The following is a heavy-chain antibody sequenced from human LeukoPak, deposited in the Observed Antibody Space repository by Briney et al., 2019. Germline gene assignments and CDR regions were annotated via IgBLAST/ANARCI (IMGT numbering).Heavy chain of an antibody. V-gene: IGHV4-34*01. J-gene: IGHJ6*03. D-gene: IGHD5-18*01. CDR2: INHSGST. Sequence: SETLSLTCAVSGGSFNDYYWSWIRQPPGKGLEWIGEINHSGSTNYNPSLKSRVTISVDTSKNQFSLKLSSVTAADTAVYYCARLVKARGYSYGYSYYYYYMDVWGKGTTVTISS. CDR1: GGSFNDYY. CDR3: ARLVKARGYSYGYSYYYYYMDV.